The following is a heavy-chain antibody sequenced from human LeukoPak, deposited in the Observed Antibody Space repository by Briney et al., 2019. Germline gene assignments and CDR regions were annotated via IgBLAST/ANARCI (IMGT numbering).Heavy chain of an antibody. CDR2: MNPNSGNT. Sequence: ASVKVSCKASGYTFTTYDINWVRQATRQGLEWMGWMNPNSGNTGYAQKFQGRVTITRNTSISTAYMELSSLRSEDTAVYYCARGVRYCANGVCYHFDYWGQGTLVTVSS. V-gene: IGHV1-8*03. D-gene: IGHD2-8*01. J-gene: IGHJ4*02. CDR1: GYTFTTYD. CDR3: ARGVRYCANGVCYHFDY.